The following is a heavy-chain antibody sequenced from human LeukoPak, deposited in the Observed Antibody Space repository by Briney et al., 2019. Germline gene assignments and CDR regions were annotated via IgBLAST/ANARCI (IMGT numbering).Heavy chain of an antibody. J-gene: IGHJ4*02. D-gene: IGHD6-19*01. V-gene: IGHV3-20*01. CDR1: GFTFDDYG. CDR3: ARGYSSGWYLGDFDY. CDR2: INWNGGST. Sequence: PGGSLRLSCAASGFTFDDYGMSWVRPAPGKGLEWVSGINWNGGSTGYADSVKGRFTISRDNAKNPLYLQMNSLRAEDTALYHCARGYSSGWYLGDFDYWGQGTLVTVSS.